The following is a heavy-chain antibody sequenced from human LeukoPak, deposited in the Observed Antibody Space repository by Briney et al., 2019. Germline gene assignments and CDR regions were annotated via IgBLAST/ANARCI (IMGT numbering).Heavy chain of an antibody. D-gene: IGHD3-10*01. J-gene: IGHJ5*02. CDR3: ARFRYYYISGRGWFDP. CDR1: GFTFSSYG. V-gene: IGHV3-30*03. CDR2: ISYDGTNK. Sequence: PGGSLRLSCAASGFTFSSYGMHWVRQAPGKGLEWVAIISYDGTNKYYADSVKGRFTISRDNPKNTLYLQMDSLRAEDTAVYYCARFRYYYISGRGWFDPWGQGTLVTVSS.